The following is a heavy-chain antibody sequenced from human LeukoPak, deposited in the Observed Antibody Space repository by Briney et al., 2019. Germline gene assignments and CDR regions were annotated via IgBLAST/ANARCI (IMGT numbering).Heavy chain of an antibody. CDR1: GGSISSGGYY. CDR3: ARSRDGYNRYAFDI. D-gene: IGHD5-24*01. Sequence: PSQTLSLTCTVSGGSISSGGYYWSWIRQHPGKGLEWIGYIYYSGSTYYNPSLKSRVTISVDTSKNQFSPKLSSVTAADTAVYYCARSRDGYNRYAFDIWGQGTMVTVSS. V-gene: IGHV4-31*03. CDR2: IYYSGST. J-gene: IGHJ3*02.